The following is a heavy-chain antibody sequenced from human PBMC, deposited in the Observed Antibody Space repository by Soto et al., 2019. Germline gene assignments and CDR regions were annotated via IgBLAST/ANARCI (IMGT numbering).Heavy chain of an antibody. Sequence: QVQLVQSGAEVKKPGSSVKVSCKASGGTFSSYAISWVRQAPGQGLEWMGGIIPIFGTANYAQKFQGRVTSTADESTSTAYMELSSLRSEDTAVYYCARDRQLWPPSDSWFDPWGQGTLVTVSS. CDR3: ARDRQLWPPSDSWFDP. J-gene: IGHJ5*02. CDR1: GGTFSSYA. D-gene: IGHD5-18*01. CDR2: IIPIFGTA. V-gene: IGHV1-69*01.